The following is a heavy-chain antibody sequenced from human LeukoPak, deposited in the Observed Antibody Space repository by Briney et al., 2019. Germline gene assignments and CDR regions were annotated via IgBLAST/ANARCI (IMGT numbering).Heavy chain of an antibody. Sequence: PGGSLRLSCAASGFTFSSYVMHWVRQAPGKGLEWVAFISSDGSNKYYADSVKGRFTISRDNPKNTLYLQMNSLRAEVTAVYHCARDLTGTGDYWGQGTLVTVSS. CDR2: ISSDGSNK. CDR3: ARDLTGTGDY. D-gene: IGHD1-1*01. CDR1: GFTFSSYV. J-gene: IGHJ4*02. V-gene: IGHV3-30-3*01.